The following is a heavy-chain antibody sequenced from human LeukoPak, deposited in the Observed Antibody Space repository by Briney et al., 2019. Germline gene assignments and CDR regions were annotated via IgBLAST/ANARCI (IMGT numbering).Heavy chain of an antibody. CDR3: ARSDSSSWGYYYYYYMDV. V-gene: IGHV4-59*11. D-gene: IGHD6-13*01. CDR2: IYYSGST. Sequence: PSETLSLTCTVSGGSISSHYWSWIRQPPGKGLEWLAYIYYSGSTNYNPSLKSRVTISVDTSKNQFSLKLSSVTAADTAVYYCARSDSSSWGYYYYYYMDVWGKGTTVTVSS. J-gene: IGHJ6*03. CDR1: GGSISSHY.